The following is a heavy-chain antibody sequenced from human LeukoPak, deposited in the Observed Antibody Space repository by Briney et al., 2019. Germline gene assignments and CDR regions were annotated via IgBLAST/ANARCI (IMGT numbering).Heavy chain of an antibody. V-gene: IGHV4-30-2*01. Sequence: SETLSLTCTVSGGSISSGGYYWSWIRQPPGKGLEWIGYIYHSGSTYYNPSLKSRVTISVDRSKNQFSLKLSSVTAADTAVYYCARCPSGDFWSGDPPDAFDIWGQGTMVTVSS. CDR3: ARCPSGDFWSGDPPDAFDI. D-gene: IGHD3-3*01. J-gene: IGHJ3*02. CDR1: GGSISSGGYY. CDR2: IYHSGST.